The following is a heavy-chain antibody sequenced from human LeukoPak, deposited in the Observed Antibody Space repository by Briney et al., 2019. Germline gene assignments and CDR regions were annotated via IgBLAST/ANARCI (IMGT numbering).Heavy chain of an antibody. CDR3: ARVEGLDGSWAFDY. J-gene: IGHJ4*02. V-gene: IGHV3-23*01. CDR1: GLTFRSYA. D-gene: IGHD6-13*01. CDR2: ISGSGGST. Sequence: PGGSLRLSCAASGLTFRSYAMNWVRQAPGKGLEWVSAISGSGGSTYYADSVKGRFTISRDNSKNTLYLQMNSLRAEDTAVYYCARVEGLDGSWAFDYWGQGTLVTVSS.